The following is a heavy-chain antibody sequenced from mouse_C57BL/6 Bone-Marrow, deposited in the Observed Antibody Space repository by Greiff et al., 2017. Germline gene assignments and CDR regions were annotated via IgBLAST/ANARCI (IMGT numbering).Heavy chain of an antibody. Sequence: VQLQQSGPELVKPGASVKIPCKASGYTFTDYNMDWVKQSHGKSLEWIGDINPNNGGTIYNQKFKGKATLTVDKSSSTAYMELRSLTSEDTAVYYCARGLSWEPRGAYWGQGTLVTVSA. V-gene: IGHV1-18*01. CDR3: ARGLSWEPRGAY. D-gene: IGHD3-1*01. J-gene: IGHJ3*01. CDR1: GYTFTDYN. CDR2: INPNNGGT.